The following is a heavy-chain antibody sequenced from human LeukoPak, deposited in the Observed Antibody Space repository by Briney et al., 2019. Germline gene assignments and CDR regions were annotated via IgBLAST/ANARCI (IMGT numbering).Heavy chain of an antibody. CDR1: GYTFTGYF. CDR3: ARVKNYYDSSGYLYYFDY. V-gene: IGHV1-2*02. Sequence: ASVKVSCKGSGYTFTGYFIQWVRQAPGQGLEWMGWINPNSGGTNYAQNFQGRVTMTRDTSISTAYMELSRLRSDDTAVYYCARVKNYYDSSGYLYYFDYWGQGTLVTVSS. CDR2: INPNSGGT. J-gene: IGHJ4*02. D-gene: IGHD3-22*01.